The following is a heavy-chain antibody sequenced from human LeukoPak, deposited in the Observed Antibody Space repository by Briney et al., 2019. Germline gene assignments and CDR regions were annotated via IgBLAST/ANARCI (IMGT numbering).Heavy chain of an antibody. CDR3: ARHGGSRWTAKFLPF. D-gene: IGHD2-15*01. V-gene: IGHV4-39*01. CDR2: IDSGGTT. J-gene: IGHJ4*01. Sequence: SETLSLTCGVSGGSIRSSGYYWGWIRQFPGEGLEWIASIDSGGTTYYNPSLRSRSAVSVETSKNQFSLNLTSVTAADTAVYYCARHGGSRWTAKFLPFWGQGNL. CDR1: GGSIRSSGYY.